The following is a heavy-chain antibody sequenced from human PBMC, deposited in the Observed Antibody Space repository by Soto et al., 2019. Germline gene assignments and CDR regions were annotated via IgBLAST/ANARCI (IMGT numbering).Heavy chain of an antibody. Sequence: GASVKVSCKASGGTFSSYTISWVRQAPGQGLEWMGRIIPILGIANYAQKFQGRVTITADKSTSTAYMELSSLRSEDTAVYYCARDITMVRGVIPAEAFDIWGQGTMVTVSS. CDR3: ARDITMVRGVIPAEAFDI. D-gene: IGHD3-10*01. V-gene: IGHV1-69*04. CDR1: GGTFSSYT. CDR2: IIPILGIA. J-gene: IGHJ3*02.